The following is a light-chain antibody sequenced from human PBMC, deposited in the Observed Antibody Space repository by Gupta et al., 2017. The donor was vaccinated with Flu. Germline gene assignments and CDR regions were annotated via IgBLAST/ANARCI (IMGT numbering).Light chain of an antibody. CDR3: NSYTGYSSWV. Sequence: SITISCTGTSSDVGNYNYVSWYQQHPGKAPKLMIYEVTHRPSGVSNRFSGSKSGNTASLTISGLQAEDEADYYCNSYTGYSSWVFGGGTKLTVL. V-gene: IGLV2-14*01. CDR1: SSDVGNYNY. CDR2: EVT. J-gene: IGLJ3*02.